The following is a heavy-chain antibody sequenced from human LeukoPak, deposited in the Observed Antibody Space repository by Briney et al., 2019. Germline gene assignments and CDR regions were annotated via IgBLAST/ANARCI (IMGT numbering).Heavy chain of an antibody. D-gene: IGHD6-13*01. CDR3: ARGGVIRAYSSSWSLDY. Sequence: SVKVSCKASGGTFSNYAISWVRQAPGQGLEWMGGIIPIFGTAKYAQKFQGRVTITADESTSTAYMELSSLRSEDTAVYYCARGGVIRAYSSSWSLDYWGQGTLVTVSS. CDR2: IIPIFGTA. V-gene: IGHV1-69*13. J-gene: IGHJ4*02. CDR1: GGTFSNYA.